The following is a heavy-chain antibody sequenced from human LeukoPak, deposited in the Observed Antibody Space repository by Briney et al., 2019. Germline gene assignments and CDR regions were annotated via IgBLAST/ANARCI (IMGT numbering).Heavy chain of an antibody. CDR2: ICGDGGAT. CDR3: PKRNNSFSFHLDY. J-gene: IGHJ4*02. V-gene: IGHV3-43*02. D-gene: IGHD2/OR15-2a*01. Sequence: GGCLRLSCAASGFTFRDFSMHWVRPAPGKGVEWVSLICGDGGATHYADSVKGRFTISRDNSIKSLYLPVSSLRVEDTAFYYCPKRNNSFSFHLDYWGQGTLVTVSS. CDR1: GFTFRDFS.